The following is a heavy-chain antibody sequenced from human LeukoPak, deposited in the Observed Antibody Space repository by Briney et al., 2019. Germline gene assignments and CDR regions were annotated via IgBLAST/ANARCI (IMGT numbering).Heavy chain of an antibody. D-gene: IGHD2-2*01. V-gene: IGHV5-51*01. CDR2: IFPGDSDT. J-gene: IGHJ4*02. CDR3: TRSGYCRNSTCYGHLKY. CDR1: GYSFPNYW. Sequence: GESLKISCKGSGYSFPNYWIGWVRQMPGKGLEWMGIIFPGDSDTRCSPSFQGQVTISAAKSNGTAYLQWSSLKASDSGMYYCTRSGYCRNSTCYGHLKYWGQGTLVTVSS.